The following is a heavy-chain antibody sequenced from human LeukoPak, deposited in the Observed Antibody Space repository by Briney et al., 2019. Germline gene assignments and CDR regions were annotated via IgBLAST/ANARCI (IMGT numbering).Heavy chain of an antibody. Sequence: SVKVSCKASGGTFSSYAISWVRQAPGQGLGWMGRIIPIFGIANYARKFQGRVTITADKSTSTAYMELSSLRSEDTAVYYCARDLYSSGWYYYYYGMDVWGQGTTVTVSS. D-gene: IGHD6-19*01. CDR3: ARDLYSSGWYYYYYGMDV. J-gene: IGHJ6*02. CDR1: GGTFSSYA. CDR2: IIPIFGIA. V-gene: IGHV1-69*04.